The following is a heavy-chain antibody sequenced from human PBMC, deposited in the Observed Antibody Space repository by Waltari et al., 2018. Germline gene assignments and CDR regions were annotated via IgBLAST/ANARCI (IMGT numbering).Heavy chain of an antibody. CDR3: ARGFSDGTGYYYHYFHF. V-gene: IGHV1-69*01. Sequence: QVQLVQSGAELKKPGSSVKVSCKASGGPFSTYSLNWVRQAPGQGLEWLGGIIPVFNTPKSAQKFQDRVTITADESTNTAYMELSSLTSEDTAGYYCARGFSDGTGYYYHYFHFWGQGTLVTVSS. J-gene: IGHJ4*02. D-gene: IGHD3-22*01. CDR1: GGPFSTYS. CDR2: IIPVFNTP.